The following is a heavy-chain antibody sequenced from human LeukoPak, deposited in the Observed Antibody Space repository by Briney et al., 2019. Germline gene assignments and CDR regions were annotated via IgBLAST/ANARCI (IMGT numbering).Heavy chain of an antibody. Sequence: GGSLRLSCAASGFTFSNAWMSWVRQAPGKGLEWVSAISDSGGSTYYADSAKGRFTISRDNSKNTLYLQMNSLRVEDTAVYNCARQLGYCSGGRCYFDFWGQGTLVTVSS. V-gene: IGHV3-23*01. CDR2: ISDSGGST. D-gene: IGHD2-15*01. J-gene: IGHJ4*02. CDR1: GFTFSNAW. CDR3: ARQLGYCSGGRCYFDF.